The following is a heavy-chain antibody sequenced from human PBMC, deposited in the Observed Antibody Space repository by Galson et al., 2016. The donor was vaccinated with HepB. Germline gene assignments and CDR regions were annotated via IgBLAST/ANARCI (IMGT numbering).Heavy chain of an antibody. J-gene: IGHJ4*02. D-gene: IGHD2/OR15-2a*01. CDR2: ISSSSAII. CDR1: GFTLSSYS. Sequence: SLRLSCAASGFTLSSYSMNWVRLAPGKGLEWVSYISSSSAIIYYTDSVKGRFTISRDNAKNSLYLQMDSLRAEDTAVYFCARVGPSGFLFDYWGQGSLVTVSS. V-gene: IGHV3-48*04. CDR3: ARVGPSGFLFDY.